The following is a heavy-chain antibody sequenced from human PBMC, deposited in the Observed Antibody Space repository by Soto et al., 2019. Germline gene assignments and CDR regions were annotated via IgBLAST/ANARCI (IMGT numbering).Heavy chain of an antibody. Sequence: GGSLRLSCAGSGFTFRWFGMNWVRQAPGKGLEWVARISNDGSNEYYVDSVKGRFTISRDNSKNTLYLQMDSLRAEDTAVYYCAKGEVRGIIPSYFDYWGLGTLVTV. V-gene: IGHV3-30*18. D-gene: IGHD3-10*01. CDR1: GFTFRWFG. CDR3: AKGEVRGIIPSYFDY. CDR2: ISNDGSNE. J-gene: IGHJ4*02.